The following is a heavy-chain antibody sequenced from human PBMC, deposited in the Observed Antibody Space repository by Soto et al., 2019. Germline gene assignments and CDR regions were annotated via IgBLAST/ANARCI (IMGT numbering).Heavy chain of an antibody. D-gene: IGHD6-13*01. CDR1: GGSISSGGYY. Sequence: SETLSLTCTVSGGSISSGGYYWSWIRQHPGKGLEWIGYIYYSGSTYYNPSLKRRVTISVDTSKNQFSLKLSSVTAADTAVYYCARDIAAAGYNWFDPWGQGTLVTVSS. V-gene: IGHV4-31*03. CDR3: ARDIAAAGYNWFDP. CDR2: IYYSGST. J-gene: IGHJ5*02.